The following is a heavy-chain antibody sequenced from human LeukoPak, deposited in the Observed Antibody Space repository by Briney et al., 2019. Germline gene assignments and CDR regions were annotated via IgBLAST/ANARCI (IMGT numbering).Heavy chain of an antibody. CDR1: GGSISSYY. D-gene: IGHD4-23*01. V-gene: IGHV4-59*01. Sequence: PSETLSLTCTVSGGSISSYYWSRIRQPPGKGLEWIGYIYYSGSTNYNPSLKSRVTISVDTSKNQFSLKLSSVTAADTAVYYCARYGGNFDYWGQGTLVTVSS. J-gene: IGHJ4*02. CDR2: IYYSGST. CDR3: ARYGGNFDY.